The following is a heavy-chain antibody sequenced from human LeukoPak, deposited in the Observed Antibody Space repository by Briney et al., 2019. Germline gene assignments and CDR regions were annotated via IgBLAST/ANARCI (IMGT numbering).Heavy chain of an antibody. Sequence: SETLSLTCTVSGGSISNYYWSWIRQPPGKGLEWIGYFYYSGSTNYNPSLKSRVTISVDTSKSQFPLKLSSVTAADTAVYYCARRTPLTYWFDPWGQGTLVTVSS. CDR3: ARRTPLTYWFDP. CDR2: FYYSGST. J-gene: IGHJ5*02. CDR1: GGSISNYY. V-gene: IGHV4-59*01.